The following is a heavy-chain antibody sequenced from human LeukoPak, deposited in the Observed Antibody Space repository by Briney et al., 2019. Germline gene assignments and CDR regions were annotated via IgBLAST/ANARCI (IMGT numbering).Heavy chain of an antibody. CDR2: IGTAGDT. CDR1: GFTFSSYD. CDR3: ARSLDSGYDWGPIGY. V-gene: IGHV3-13*04. J-gene: IGHJ4*02. D-gene: IGHD5-12*01. Sequence: PGGSLRLSCAASGFTFSSYDMHWVRQATGKGLEWVLAIGTAGDTYYPGSVKGRFTISRENAKNSLYLQMNSLRAGDTAVYYCARSLDSGYDWGPIGYWGQGTLVTVSS.